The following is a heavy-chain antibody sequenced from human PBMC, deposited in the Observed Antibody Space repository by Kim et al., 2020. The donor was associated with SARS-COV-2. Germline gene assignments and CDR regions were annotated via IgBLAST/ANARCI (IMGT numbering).Heavy chain of an antibody. CDR3: ARVPQLVEYYYYGMDV. Sequence: SVKGRFTISRDNAKNSLYLQMNSLRAEDTAVYYCARVPQLVEYYYYGMDVWGQGTTVTVSS. V-gene: IGHV3-11*05. D-gene: IGHD2-2*01. J-gene: IGHJ6*02.